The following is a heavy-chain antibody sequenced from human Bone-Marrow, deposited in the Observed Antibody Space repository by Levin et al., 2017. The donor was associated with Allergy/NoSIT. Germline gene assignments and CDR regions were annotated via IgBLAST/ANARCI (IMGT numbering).Heavy chain of an antibody. J-gene: IGHJ4*02. CDR1: GFTFSSYW. CDR2: INSDGSFT. D-gene: IGHD3-10*01. Sequence: QASETLSLTCAASGFTFSSYWMHWVRQPLGKGLVWVSRINSDGSFTSYADSVKGRFTISRDNAKNTLDLQMNSLRAEDTAVYYCAKEGGRGFGELSYYWGQGTLVTVSS. V-gene: IGHV3-74*01. CDR3: AKEGGRGFGELSYY.